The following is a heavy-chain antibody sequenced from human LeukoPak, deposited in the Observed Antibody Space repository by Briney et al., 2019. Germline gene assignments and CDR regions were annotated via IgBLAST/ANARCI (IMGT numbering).Heavy chain of an antibody. V-gene: IGHV4-61*02. CDR3: ARDYGDYDFWSGYSRQYYYYMDV. Sequence: SETLSLTCPVSAGSISSGSSYWGWTRHPAGKGLEWIRRIYTSGSTNYNTYLKSRVNISVDTTKNQFSLKLCSVTAADTAVYYCARDYGDYDFWSGYSRQYYYYMDVWGKGTTVTVSS. D-gene: IGHD3-3*01. J-gene: IGHJ6*03. CDR2: IYTSGST. CDR1: AGSISSGSSY.